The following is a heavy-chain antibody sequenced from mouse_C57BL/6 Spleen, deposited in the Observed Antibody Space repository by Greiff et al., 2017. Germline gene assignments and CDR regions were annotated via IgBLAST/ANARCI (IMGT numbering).Heavy chain of an antibody. Sequence: DVHLVESGGGLVKPGGSLKLSCAASGFTFSSYAMSWVRQTPEKRLEWVATISDGGSYTYYPDNVKGRFTISRDNAKNNLYLQMSHLKSEDTAMYYCAREDGYWFAYWGQGTLVTVSA. CDR2: ISDGGSYT. J-gene: IGHJ3*01. D-gene: IGHD2-3*01. CDR1: GFTFSSYA. CDR3: AREDGYWFAY. V-gene: IGHV5-4*01.